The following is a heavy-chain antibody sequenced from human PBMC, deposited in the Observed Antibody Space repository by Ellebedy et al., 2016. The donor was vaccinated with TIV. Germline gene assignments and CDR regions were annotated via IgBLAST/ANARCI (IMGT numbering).Heavy chain of an antibody. Sequence: MPSETLSLTCAVYGGSFSGYYWSWIRQPPGKGLEWIGEINHSGSTIYNTSLKSRVTIPVDTSKNQFSLKLRSVTAADTAVYYCASYRRGLRAFEYWGQGTLVTVSS. CDR2: INHSGST. D-gene: IGHD3-16*01. V-gene: IGHV4-34*01. CDR3: ASYRRGLRAFEY. J-gene: IGHJ4*02. CDR1: GGSFSGYY.